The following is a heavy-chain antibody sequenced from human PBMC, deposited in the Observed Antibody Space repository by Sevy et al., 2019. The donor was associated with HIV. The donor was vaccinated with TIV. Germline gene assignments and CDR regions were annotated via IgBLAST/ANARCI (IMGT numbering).Heavy chain of an antibody. V-gene: IGHV1-69*06. D-gene: IGHD2-15*01. CDR3: AGGASYCSGGSCYSVAFDI. J-gene: IGHJ3*02. Sequence: ASVKVSCKASGGTFSSYAISWVRQAPGQGLEWMGGIIPIFGTANYAQKFQGRVTITADKSTSTAYMELSSLRSEDTAVYYCAGGASYCSGGSCYSVAFDIWGQGTMVTVSS. CDR2: IIPIFGTA. CDR1: GGTFSSYA.